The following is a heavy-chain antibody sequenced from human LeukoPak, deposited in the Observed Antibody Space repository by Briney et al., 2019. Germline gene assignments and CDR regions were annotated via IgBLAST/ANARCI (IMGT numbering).Heavy chain of an antibody. D-gene: IGHD1-26*01. Sequence: GGSLRLSCAASGFTFSSYAMSWVRQAPGKGLEWVSAISGSGGSTYYADSVKGRFTISRDNSKNTLYLQMNSLRAEDTAVYYCAKVERYSGSYYRHEDDYWGQGTLVTVSS. CDR3: AKVERYSGSYYRHEDDY. V-gene: IGHV3-23*01. CDR2: ISGSGGST. CDR1: GFTFSSYA. J-gene: IGHJ4*02.